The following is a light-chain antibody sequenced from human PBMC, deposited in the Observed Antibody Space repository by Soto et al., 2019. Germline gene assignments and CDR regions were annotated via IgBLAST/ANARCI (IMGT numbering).Light chain of an antibody. CDR3: QQYNSYWT. J-gene: IGKJ1*01. CDR2: DAS. Sequence: DIQMTQSPSNLSASVGDSLTITGRASQSISSWLAWYQQKPGKAPKLLIYDASSLESGVPSRFSGSGSGTEFTLTISSLQPDDFATYDCQQYNSYWTVGQGTKVDIK. V-gene: IGKV1-5*01. CDR1: QSISSW.